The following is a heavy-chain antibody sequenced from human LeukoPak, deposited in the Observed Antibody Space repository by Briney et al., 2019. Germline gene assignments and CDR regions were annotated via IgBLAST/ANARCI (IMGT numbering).Heavy chain of an antibody. CDR2: IGPDGGT. Sequence: SDTLSLTCEVYGGPLDGYYWTLVRQTPGKGLEWIGGIGPDGGTNYNPPLRHGVTISIDTYKKQFSLKLSAVTAADTALYCCARVPGTVSRPCDSWGQGTLVTVSS. J-gene: IGHJ4*02. CDR1: GGPLDGYY. D-gene: IGHD6-13*01. CDR3: ARVPGTVSRPCDS. V-gene: IGHV4-34*01.